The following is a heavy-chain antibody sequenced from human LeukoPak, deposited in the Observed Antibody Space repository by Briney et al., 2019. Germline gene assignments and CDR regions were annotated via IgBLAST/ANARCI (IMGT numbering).Heavy chain of an antibody. J-gene: IGHJ4*02. CDR3: AKDEYDYVWGSHRYTDYFDY. V-gene: IGHV3-23*01. CDR1: GFTFSSYA. D-gene: IGHD3-16*02. Sequence: GGSLRLSCAASGFTFSSYAMSWVRQAPGKGLEWVSAISGSGGSTYYADSVKGRFTISRDNSKNTLYLQMNSLRAEDTAVYYCAKDEYDYVWGSHRYTDYFDYWGQGTLVTVSS. CDR2: ISGSGGST.